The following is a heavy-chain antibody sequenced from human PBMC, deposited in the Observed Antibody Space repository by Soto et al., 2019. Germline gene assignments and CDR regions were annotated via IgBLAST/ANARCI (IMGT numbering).Heavy chain of an antibody. CDR3: ARAKQVNYGRSSGYYSGPFDI. J-gene: IGHJ3*02. Sequence: EVQLVESGGGLVQPGGSLRLSCAASGFTFSSYWMHWVRQAPGKGLVCVLRIDTDGTTTTYADSVKGRFTSSIDNAKNRLPRQKNRLRAEDTAVYYCARAKQVNYGRSSGYYSGPFDIWGQGTMVTVSS. D-gene: IGHD3-22*01. CDR1: GFTFSSYW. V-gene: IGHV3-74*01. CDR2: IDTDGTTT.